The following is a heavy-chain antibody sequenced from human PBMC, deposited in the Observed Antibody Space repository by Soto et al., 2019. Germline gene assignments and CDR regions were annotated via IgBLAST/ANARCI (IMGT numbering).Heavy chain of an antibody. J-gene: IGHJ6*03. CDR2: IYYSGST. D-gene: IGHD3-9*01. V-gene: IGHV4-30-4*01. CDR1: GGSISSGDYY. CDR3: ARLFTGYYPRYYYYYMDV. Sequence: SETLSLTCTVSGGSISSGDYYWSWIRQPPGKGLEWIGYIYYSGSTYYNPSLKSRVTISVDTSKNQFSLKLSSVTAADTAVYYCARLFTGYYPRYYYYYMDVWGQGTTVTVSS.